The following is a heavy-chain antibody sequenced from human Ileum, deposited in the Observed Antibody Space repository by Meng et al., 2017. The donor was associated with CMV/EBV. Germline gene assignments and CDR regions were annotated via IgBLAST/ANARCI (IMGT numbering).Heavy chain of an antibody. Sequence: GGSLRLSCTASGFTLSNYGYGRHWVRQAPDKGREWVAHIKGDGSEKFYVDSVKGRFTISRDNAKNSVYLHMNSLRVDDTALYYCARDPPQWEIPLDSWGQGTLVTVSS. CDR3: ARDPPQWEIPLDS. J-gene: IGHJ4*02. CDR1: GFTLSNYGYG. V-gene: IGHV3-7*01. CDR2: IKGDGSEK. D-gene: IGHD1-26*01.